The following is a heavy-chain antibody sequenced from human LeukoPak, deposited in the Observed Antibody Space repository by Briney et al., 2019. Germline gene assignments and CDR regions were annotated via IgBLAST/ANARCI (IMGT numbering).Heavy chain of an antibody. CDR3: ARGVGSSGLLGY. D-gene: IGHD6-19*01. Sequence: GRSLRLSCAASGFTFSNFAMHWVRQAPGKGLEHVSAITSNGGSTYYANSVKGRFTISRDNSKNALYLQMGSLRAEDMAVYYCARGVGSSGLLGYWGQGTLVTVSS. V-gene: IGHV3-64*01. CDR1: GFTFSNFA. J-gene: IGHJ4*02. CDR2: ITSNGGST.